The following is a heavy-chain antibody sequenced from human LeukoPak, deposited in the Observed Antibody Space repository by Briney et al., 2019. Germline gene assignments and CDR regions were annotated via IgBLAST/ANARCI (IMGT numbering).Heavy chain of an antibody. J-gene: IGHJ4*02. CDR1: GYTFTSYG. CDR2: INAGNGNT. CDR3: ARENLRGAWDNGDSDY. V-gene: IGHV1-3*01. Sequence: ASVKVSCKPSGYTFTSYGMHWVRQAPGQRLEWMGWINAGNGNTTYSQEFQGRVTITRDTSTSTAYMELRSLRSDDTAVYYCARENLRGAWDNGDSDYWGQGTLVTVSS. D-gene: IGHD1-26*01.